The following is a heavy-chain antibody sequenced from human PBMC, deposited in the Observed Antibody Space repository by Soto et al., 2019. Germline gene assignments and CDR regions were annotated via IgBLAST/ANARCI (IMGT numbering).Heavy chain of an antibody. D-gene: IGHD4-4*01. Sequence: QVQLQESGPGLVKPSQTLSLTCTVSGGSISSGGYYWSWIRQHLGKGLEWIGYIYYSGSTYYNPSLKSRVTISVDTSKNQFSLKLSSVTAADPAVYYCASHDYSNYGWFDPWGQGTLVTVSS. CDR3: ASHDYSNYGWFDP. J-gene: IGHJ5*02. CDR1: GGSISSGGYY. V-gene: IGHV4-31*03. CDR2: IYYSGST.